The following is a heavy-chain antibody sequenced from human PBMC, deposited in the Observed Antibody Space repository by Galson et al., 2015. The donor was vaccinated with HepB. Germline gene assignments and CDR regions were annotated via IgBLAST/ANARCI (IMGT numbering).Heavy chain of an antibody. V-gene: IGHV6-1*01. CDR1: GDSVSSNSAI. J-gene: IGHJ6*02. CDR2: TFYSSKWYN. Sequence: CAISGDSVSSNSAIWNWIRQSPSRGLEWLGRTFYSSKWYNDYAVSAKSRITINPDTSKNQFSLQLNSVTPEDTAVYYCGRTYSSGWSYYYGMDVWGQGTTVTVSS. CDR3: GRTYSSGWSYYYGMDV. D-gene: IGHD6-13*01.